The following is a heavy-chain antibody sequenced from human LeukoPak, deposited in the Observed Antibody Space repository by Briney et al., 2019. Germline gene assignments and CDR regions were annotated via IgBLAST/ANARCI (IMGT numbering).Heavy chain of an antibody. CDR2: IYYSGST. CDR3: ARVKGDFWSGHFDY. Sequence: PSETLSLTCTVSGGSISSYYWSWIRQPPGKGLEWIGHIYYSGSTNYNPSLKSRVTISVDTSKNQFSLKLSSVTAADTAVYYCARVKGDFWSGHFDYWGQGTLVTVSS. CDR1: GGSISSYY. V-gene: IGHV4-59*01. D-gene: IGHD3-3*01. J-gene: IGHJ4*02.